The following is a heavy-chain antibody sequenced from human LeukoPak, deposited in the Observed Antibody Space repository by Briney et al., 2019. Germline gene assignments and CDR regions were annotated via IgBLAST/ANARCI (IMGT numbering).Heavy chain of an antibody. J-gene: IGHJ6*02. D-gene: IGHD6-19*01. Sequence: GGSLRLSCAASGFTFSSYGMYWGRQAPGKGLEWVAVISYDGSNKYYADSVKGRFTISRDNSKNTLYLQINSLRAEDTAVYYCAKCIAVAYYYGMDVWGQGTTVTVSS. CDR3: AKCIAVAYYYGMDV. CDR2: ISYDGSNK. CDR1: GFTFSSYG. V-gene: IGHV3-30*18.